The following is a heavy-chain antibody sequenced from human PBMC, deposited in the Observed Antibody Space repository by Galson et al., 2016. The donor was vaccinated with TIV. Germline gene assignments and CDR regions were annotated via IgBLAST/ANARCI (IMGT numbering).Heavy chain of an antibody. V-gene: IGHV1-2*02. Sequence: SVKVSCKASGYSFTAYFVHWVRQAPGQGLEWMGWISPNSGGTKYAQKFQGRVTMTSDTSINTAYMEVTGLTFDDTAVYYCARIEGSAAAAADWGQGTLSPSPQ. CDR2: ISPNSGGT. CDR3: ARIEGSAAAAAD. J-gene: IGHJ4*02. D-gene: IGHD6-13*01. CDR1: GYSFTAYF.